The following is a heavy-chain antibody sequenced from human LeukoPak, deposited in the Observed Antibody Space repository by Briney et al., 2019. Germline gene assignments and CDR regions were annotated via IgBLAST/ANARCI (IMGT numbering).Heavy chain of an antibody. D-gene: IGHD3-22*01. CDR3: ARSRYYYDSSGYPVWH. CDR2: ISSSSSYI. J-gene: IGHJ1*01. V-gene: IGHV3-21*01. CDR1: GFTFSSYS. Sequence: PGGSLRLSCAASGFTFSSYSMNWVRQAPGKGLEWVSSISSSSSYIYYADSVKGRFTISRDNAKNSLYLQMNSLRAEDTAVYYCARSRYYYDSSGYPVWHWGQGTLVTVSS.